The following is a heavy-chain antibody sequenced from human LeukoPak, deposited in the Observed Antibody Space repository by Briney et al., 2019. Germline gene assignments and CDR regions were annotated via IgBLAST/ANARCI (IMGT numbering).Heavy chain of an antibody. CDR1: GYTFTSYY. Sequence: ASVKVSCKASGYTFTSYYMHWVRQAPGQGLECMGIINPSGGSTSYAQKFQGRVTMTTDTSTSTAYMELRSLRSDDTAVYYCARDPGGPGYCSSTSCPRGDYWGQGTLVTVSS. D-gene: IGHD2-2*03. J-gene: IGHJ4*02. V-gene: IGHV1-46*01. CDR2: INPSGGST. CDR3: ARDPGGPGYCSSTSCPRGDY.